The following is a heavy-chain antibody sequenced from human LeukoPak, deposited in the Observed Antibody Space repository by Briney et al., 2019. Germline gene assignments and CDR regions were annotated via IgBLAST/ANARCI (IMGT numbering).Heavy chain of an antibody. CDR1: GFTFSSYS. Sequence: QAGGSLRLSCAASGFTFSSYSMNWVRQAPGKGLEWVSYISSSSTIYYADSVKGRFTISRDNSKNTLYLQMNSLRAEDTAVYYCAREGSGWSYYFDYWGQGTLVTVSS. CDR3: AREGSGWSYYFDY. V-gene: IGHV3-48*01. J-gene: IGHJ4*02. CDR2: ISSSSTI. D-gene: IGHD6-19*01.